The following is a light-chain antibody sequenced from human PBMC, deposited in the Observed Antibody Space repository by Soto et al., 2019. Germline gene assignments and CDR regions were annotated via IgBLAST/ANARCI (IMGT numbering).Light chain of an antibody. V-gene: IGKV1-5*01. CDR1: QTISSW. Sequence: IGMTQSRSTVSGYTGDRATITCRASQTISSWLAWYQQKPGKAPKLLIYDASTLKSGVPSRFSGSGSGTEFTLTISSLQPEDFATYYCQHSTSQPGAFAEGTKVDIK. CDR3: QHSTSQPGA. CDR2: DAS. J-gene: IGKJ1*01.